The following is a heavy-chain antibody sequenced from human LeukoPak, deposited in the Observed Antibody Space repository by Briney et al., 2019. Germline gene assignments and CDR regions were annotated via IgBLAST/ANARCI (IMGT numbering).Heavy chain of an antibody. J-gene: IGHJ5*02. CDR3: ARHGRESGYLNWSDP. V-gene: IGHV5-10-1*01. CDR1: GYSFTSYW. CDR2: IDPSDSYK. Sequence: GESLKISCKGSGYSFTSYWISWVRQMPGKGLEWMGRIDPSDSYKNYSPSFQGHVTISADKSISTAYLQWSSLKASDTAMYYCARHGRESGYLNWSDPWGQGTLVTVSS. D-gene: IGHD5-12*01.